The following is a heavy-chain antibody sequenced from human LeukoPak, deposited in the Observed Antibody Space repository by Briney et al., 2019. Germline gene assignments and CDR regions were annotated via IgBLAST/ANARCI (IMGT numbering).Heavy chain of an antibody. CDR3: ARVLYYDSSGLPGTLGY. Sequence: PGGFLRLSCAASGFTFSSYSMDWVRQAPGKGLEWASYISSSSSSIYYADSVKGRFTISRDNVKNSLYLQMNSLRAEDTAVYYCARVLYYDSSGLPGTLGYWGQGTLVTVSS. D-gene: IGHD3-22*01. J-gene: IGHJ4*02. CDR2: ISSSSSSI. V-gene: IGHV3-48*01. CDR1: GFTFSSYS.